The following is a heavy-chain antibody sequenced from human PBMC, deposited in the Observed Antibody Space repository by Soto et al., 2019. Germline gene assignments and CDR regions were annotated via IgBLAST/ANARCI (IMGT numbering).Heavy chain of an antibody. CDR1: GGSISSYY. CDR3: ARVLAAGTFFYYNHWFDP. V-gene: IGHV4-59*01. Sequence: SETLSLTCTVSGGSISSYYWSWIRQPPGKGLEWIGYIYYSGSTNYNPSLKSRVTISVDTSKNQFSLKLSSVTAADTAVYYCARVLAAGTFFYYNHWFDPWGQGTLVTVSS. CDR2: IYYSGST. J-gene: IGHJ5*02. D-gene: IGHD6-13*01.